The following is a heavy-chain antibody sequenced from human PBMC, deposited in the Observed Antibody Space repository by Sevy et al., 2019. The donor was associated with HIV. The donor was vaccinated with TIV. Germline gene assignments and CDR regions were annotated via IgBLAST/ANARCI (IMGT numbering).Heavy chain of an antibody. CDR3: ANSWGRYDGSSWIYYYYDMDV. Sequence: GGSLRLSCAASGFIFSNYGMHWVPQAPGKGLEWVAVISSDGSDRDYADSVKGRFTISRDNSKDTLDLQMNSLRADDTAVYYCANSWGRYDGSSWIYYYYDMDVWGQGTKVTVSS. V-gene: IGHV3-30*18. CDR1: GFIFSNYG. CDR2: ISSDGSDR. J-gene: IGHJ6*02. D-gene: IGHD6-13*01.